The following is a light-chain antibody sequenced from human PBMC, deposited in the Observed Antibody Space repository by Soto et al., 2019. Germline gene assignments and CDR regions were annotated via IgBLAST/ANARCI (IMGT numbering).Light chain of an antibody. CDR3: TSYAGGNNV. Sequence: QSALTQPPSASGSPGQSVTISCTGTSSDVGGYNYVSWYQQNLGKVPKLMIYEVNKRPSGVPDRFSGSKSGNTASLTVSGLQAEDEADYYCTSYAGGNNVFGSGTKLTVL. CDR1: SSDVGGYNY. J-gene: IGLJ1*01. CDR2: EVN. V-gene: IGLV2-8*01.